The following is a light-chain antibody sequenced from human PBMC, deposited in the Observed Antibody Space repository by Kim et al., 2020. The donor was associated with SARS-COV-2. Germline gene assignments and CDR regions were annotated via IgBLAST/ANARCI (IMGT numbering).Light chain of an antibody. CDR3: KSRDNSGNHVV. CDR2: GKN. J-gene: IGLJ3*02. CDR1: SLRSYY. V-gene: IGLV3-19*01. Sequence: ALGQTGKITCQGDSLRSYYASWYQQKPGQAPVLVIYGKNSRPSEIPDRFSGSSSGNTASLTITGTQAEDEADYYCKSRDNSGNHVVFGGGTQLTVL.